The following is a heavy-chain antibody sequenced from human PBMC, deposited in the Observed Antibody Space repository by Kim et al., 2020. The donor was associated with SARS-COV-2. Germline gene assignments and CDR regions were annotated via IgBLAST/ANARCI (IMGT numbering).Heavy chain of an antibody. Sequence: ASVKVSCKASGYTFTGYYMHWVRQAPGPWLSGMVWMNPPSGVTNYAQKFQGRVTMTRDTSISTAYMELSRLRSDDTAVYYCASTVLYYDILTGYFSNGSFDYWGQGTLVTVSS. CDR2: MNPPSGVT. CDR3: ASTVLYYDILTGYFSNGSFDY. D-gene: IGHD3-9*01. V-gene: IGHV1-2*02. J-gene: IGHJ4*02. CDR1: GYTFTGYY.